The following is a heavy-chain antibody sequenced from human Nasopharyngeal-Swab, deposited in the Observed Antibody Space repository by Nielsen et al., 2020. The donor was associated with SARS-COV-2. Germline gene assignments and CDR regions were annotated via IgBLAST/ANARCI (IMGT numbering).Heavy chain of an antibody. CDR1: GNTFNNYY. Sequence: ASVKVSCNASGNTFNNYYIHWVRQAPGQGLEWMGMINPGSGGTTYAQKFQGRVTMTRDTSTSTVFMDLSSLRSEDTAVYYCARRGRCSGSSCDMDVWGQGTTVTVSS. J-gene: IGHJ6*02. D-gene: IGHD2-2*01. CDR3: ARRGRCSGSSCDMDV. CDR2: INPGSGGT. V-gene: IGHV1-46*02.